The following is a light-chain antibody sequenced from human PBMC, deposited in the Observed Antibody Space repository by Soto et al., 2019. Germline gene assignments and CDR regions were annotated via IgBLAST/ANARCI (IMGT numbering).Light chain of an antibody. CDR2: DVS. J-gene: IGKJ5*01. Sequence: AIQVTPSPSSLSASVGDRVTITCRASQDIRGALAWYQQKPGKAPKLLICDVSSLESGVPSRFSGSGSGTEFPLAISSLQPEDFGTYYCQQFNSYPITFGHGTRLEIK. CDR1: QDIRGA. V-gene: IGKV1-13*02. CDR3: QQFNSYPIT.